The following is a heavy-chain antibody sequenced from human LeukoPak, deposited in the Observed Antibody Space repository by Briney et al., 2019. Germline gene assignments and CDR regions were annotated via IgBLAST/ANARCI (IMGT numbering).Heavy chain of an antibody. J-gene: IGHJ4*02. Sequence: SETLSLTYTVSGGSISSYYWSWIRQPPGKGLEWIGYIYYSGSTNYNPSLKSRVTISVDTSKNQFSLKLSSVTAADTALYYCARSRGYFDYWGQGTLVTVSS. V-gene: IGHV4-59*01. D-gene: IGHD6-13*01. CDR1: GGSISSYY. CDR3: ARSRGYFDY. CDR2: IYYSGST.